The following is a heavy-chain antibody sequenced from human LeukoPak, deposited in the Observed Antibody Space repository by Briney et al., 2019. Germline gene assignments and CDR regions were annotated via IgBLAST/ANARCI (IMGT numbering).Heavy chain of an antibody. V-gene: IGHV3-21*01. CDR1: GFTFSSYS. CDR3: ARDLRIAAAGRS. CDR2: ISSSSSYI. Sequence: GGSLRLSCAASGFTFSSYSMNWVRQAPGKGLEWVSSISSSSSYIYYADSVKGRFTISRDNAKNSLYLQMNSLRAEDTAVYYCARDLRIAAAGRSWGQGTLVTVSS. D-gene: IGHD6-13*01. J-gene: IGHJ4*02.